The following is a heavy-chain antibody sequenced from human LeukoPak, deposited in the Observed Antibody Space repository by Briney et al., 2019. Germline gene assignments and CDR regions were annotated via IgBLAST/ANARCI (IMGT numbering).Heavy chain of an antibody. Sequence: SETLSLTCAVYGGSFSGYYWSWIRQPPGKGLEWIGEINHSGSTNYNPSLKSRVTISVDTSKNQFSLKLSSVTAADTAAYYCARENRGYCSSTSCYTARGSWFDPWGQGTLVTVSS. V-gene: IGHV4-34*01. CDR1: GGSFSGYY. D-gene: IGHD2-2*02. CDR2: INHSGST. J-gene: IGHJ5*02. CDR3: ARENRGYCSSTSCYTARGSWFDP.